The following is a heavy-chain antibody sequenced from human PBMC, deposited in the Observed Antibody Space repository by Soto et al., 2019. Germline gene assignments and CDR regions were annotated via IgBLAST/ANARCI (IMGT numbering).Heavy chain of an antibody. J-gene: IGHJ5*02. D-gene: IGHD3-10*01. CDR1: GFIFSSHW. Sequence: PGRSLRLSCAASGFIFSSHWMHWVRQVPGQGPVWVARINSDGRNTKYADSVKGRFTISRDNAKNTLYLKMNSLRVEDTAVYYCAREVLARGRDSNWFEPWAQGTLVTVAS. CDR3: AREVLARGRDSNWFEP. V-gene: IGHV3-74*03. CDR2: INSDGRNT.